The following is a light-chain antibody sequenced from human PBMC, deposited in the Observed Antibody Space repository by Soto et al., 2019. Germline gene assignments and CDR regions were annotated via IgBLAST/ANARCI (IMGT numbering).Light chain of an antibody. CDR1: QGIRKD. Sequence: DIQMTQSPSSLSASVGDRVTITCRASQGIRKDLGWYQQKPGKAPKRLIYAASSLQSGVPSRFSGSGYGTEFTLTISIRRPEDLATYYCLQRSSYPLTFGQGTNVDIK. CDR2: AAS. J-gene: IGKJ1*01. V-gene: IGKV1-17*01. CDR3: LQRSSYPLT.